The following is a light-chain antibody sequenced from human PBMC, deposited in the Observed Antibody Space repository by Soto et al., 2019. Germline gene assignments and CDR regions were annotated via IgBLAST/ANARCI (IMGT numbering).Light chain of an antibody. CDR2: AAS. Sequence: EIVLTQSPGTLSLSPGERATLSCRASQSVSSSYLVWHQQKPGQAPRLLIYAASRRATGIPDRFSGSGSGTDFTLTISRMEPEEFAVDYCQQYGSSGTVGQGTKGDNK. CDR3: QQYGSSGT. CDR1: QSVSSSY. J-gene: IGKJ1*01. V-gene: IGKV3-20*01.